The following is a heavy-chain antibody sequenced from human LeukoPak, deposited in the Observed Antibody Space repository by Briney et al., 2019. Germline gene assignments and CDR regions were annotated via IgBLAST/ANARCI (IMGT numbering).Heavy chain of an antibody. CDR3: AKDFVVVPGNVNYFDY. Sequence: GGSLRLSSAASGVTFSNYAISWVRQAPGKGVEWVSAISGGGDNTYYPDSVKSRFTLSRDNSKNTRYVQLKRLRAEDTAVYYCAKDFVVVPGNVNYFDYWGQGTLVTVSS. CDR1: GVTFSNYA. V-gene: IGHV3-23*01. CDR2: ISGGGDNT. J-gene: IGHJ4*02. D-gene: IGHD2-21*02.